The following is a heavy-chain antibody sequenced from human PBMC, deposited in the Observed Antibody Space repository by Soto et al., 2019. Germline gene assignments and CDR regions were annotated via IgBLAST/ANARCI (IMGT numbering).Heavy chain of an antibody. V-gene: IGHV3-21*06. Sequence: EVHLVESGGGLVKPGGSLRLSCAVSGFTFSSCTMNWVRQAPGKGLEWVSSISPSSGHIYYADSVKGRFTISRDNAKNSLFLQMNSLRGEDTAVYYCSGCSGCACHKNYGMDVWGQGTTVTVSS. D-gene: IGHD2-15*01. J-gene: IGHJ6*02. CDR1: GFTFSSCT. CDR3: SGCSGCACHKNYGMDV. CDR2: ISPSSGHI.